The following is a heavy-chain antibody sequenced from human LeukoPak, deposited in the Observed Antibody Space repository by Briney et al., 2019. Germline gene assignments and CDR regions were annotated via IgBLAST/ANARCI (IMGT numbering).Heavy chain of an antibody. J-gene: IGHJ5*02. D-gene: IGHD1-7*01. Sequence: PSETLSLTCTVSGGSISSYYWSWIRQPPGKGLEWIGYIYYSGSTNYNPSLKSRVTISVDTSKNQFSLKLSSVTAADTAVYYCARSRLELHEGFDPWGQGTLVTVSS. CDR3: ARSRLELHEGFDP. V-gene: IGHV4-59*01. CDR1: GGSISSYY. CDR2: IYYSGST.